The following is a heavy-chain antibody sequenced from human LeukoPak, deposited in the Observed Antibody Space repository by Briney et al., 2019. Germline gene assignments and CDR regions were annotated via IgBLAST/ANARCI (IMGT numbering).Heavy chain of an antibody. CDR3: AKVRVRGVIITPFDP. Sequence: SGGSLRLSCAASGFTSSSYAMSRVRQAPGKGLEWVSAISGSGGSTYYADSVKGRFTISRDNSKNTLYLQMNSLRAEDTAVYYCAKVRVRGVIITPFDPWGQGTLVTVSS. CDR1: GFTSSSYA. V-gene: IGHV3-23*01. CDR2: ISGSGGST. D-gene: IGHD3-10*01. J-gene: IGHJ5*02.